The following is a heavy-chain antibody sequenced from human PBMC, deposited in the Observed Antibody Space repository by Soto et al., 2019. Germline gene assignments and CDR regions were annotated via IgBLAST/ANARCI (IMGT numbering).Heavy chain of an antibody. V-gene: IGHV1-46*02. CDR2: IHPSGGGS. J-gene: IGHJ4*02. CDR3: ARGGHIAVVTDSFDS. Sequence: ASVKVSCKSSGDRFNTYYLHWVRQAPGQGLEWMRMIHPSGGGSTYAQKSLGRATMTMDSSTSTVFMELTSLRSADTAVYYCARGGHIAVVTDSFDSWGQGTLVTVSS. CDR1: GDRFNTYY. D-gene: IGHD2-21*02.